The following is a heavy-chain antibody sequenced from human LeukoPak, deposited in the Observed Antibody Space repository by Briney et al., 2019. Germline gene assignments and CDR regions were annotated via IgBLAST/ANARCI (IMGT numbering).Heavy chain of an antibody. D-gene: IGHD6-19*01. CDR2: ISAYNTNR. CDR3: VRDGCHGSNGCIDY. V-gene: IGHV1-18*01. CDR1: GYTFTTYG. J-gene: IGHJ4*02. Sequence: ASVKVSCKASGYTFTTYGISWVRQAPGQGLEWMGWISAYNTNRNYAQKFQGRVAMTTDTSTSTAYMELTSLRSDDTAVYYCVRDGCHGSNGCIDYWGQGTLVTVPS.